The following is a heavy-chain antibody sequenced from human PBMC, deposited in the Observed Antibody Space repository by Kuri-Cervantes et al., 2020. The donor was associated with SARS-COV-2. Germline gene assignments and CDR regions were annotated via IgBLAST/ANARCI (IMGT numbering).Heavy chain of an antibody. V-gene: IGHV4-59*01. CDR2: IYDSGIT. J-gene: IGHJ4*02. D-gene: IGHD3-3*01. CDR1: GGSISSYY. CDR3: AGIGLRLLDWSPSGNFDY. Sequence: SETLSLTCTLSGGSISSYYWNWIRQSPGKGLEWIGNIYDSGITNYNPALKSRLTISVDTSKNQLSLRLNSVTAADTAVYYCAGIGLRLLDWSPSGNFDYWGQGTLVTVSS.